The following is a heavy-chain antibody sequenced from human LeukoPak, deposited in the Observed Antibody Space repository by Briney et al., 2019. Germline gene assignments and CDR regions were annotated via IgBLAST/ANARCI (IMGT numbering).Heavy chain of an antibody. CDR1: GYSFTSYW. CDR2: IYPGDSDT. CDR3: ARRDVVVVAATDHDAFDI. D-gene: IGHD2-15*01. J-gene: IGHJ3*02. Sequence: GESLKISCKGSGYSFTSYWIGWVRQMPGKGLEWVGIIYPGDSDTRYSPSFQGQVTISADKSISTAYLQWSSLKASDTAMYYCARRDVVVVAATDHDAFDIWGQGTMVTASS. V-gene: IGHV5-51*01.